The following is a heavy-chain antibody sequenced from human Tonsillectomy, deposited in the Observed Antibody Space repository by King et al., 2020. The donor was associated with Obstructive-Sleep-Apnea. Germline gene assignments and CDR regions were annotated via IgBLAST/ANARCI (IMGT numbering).Heavy chain of an antibody. CDR3: AKVGWFGEFDY. CDR1: GFTFSSYA. CDR2: ISGSASST. V-gene: IGHV3-23*04. J-gene: IGHJ4*02. Sequence: VQLVESGGGLVQPGGSLRLSCAASGFTFSSYAMSCVRQAPGKGLEWVSAISGSASSTYYADSVKGRVTISRDNSKNTLYLQMNSLRAEDTAVYYCAKVGWFGEFDYWGQGKLVTVSS. D-gene: IGHD3-10*01.